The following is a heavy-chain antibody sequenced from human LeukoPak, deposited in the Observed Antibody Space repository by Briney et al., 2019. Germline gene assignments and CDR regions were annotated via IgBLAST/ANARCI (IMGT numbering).Heavy chain of an antibody. D-gene: IGHD2-21*01. Sequence: ASVKVSCKASGYTFTSYYMHWVRQAPGQGLEWMGIINPNGGSTGYAQKFQGRVTMTRNTSISTAYMELSRLRSDDTAVYYCARDNDILVGDYWGQGTLVTVSS. CDR3: ARDNDILVGDY. V-gene: IGHV1-46*01. CDR2: INPNGGST. CDR1: GYTFTSYY. J-gene: IGHJ4*02.